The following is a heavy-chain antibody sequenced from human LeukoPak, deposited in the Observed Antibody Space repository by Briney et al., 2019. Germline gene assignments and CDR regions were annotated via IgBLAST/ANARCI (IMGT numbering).Heavy chain of an antibody. CDR2: IYYSGST. CDR3: ARASLGAYNPTYYFDY. Sequence: SETLSLTCTVSGGSISSGDYYWSWIRQPPGKGLEWIGYIYYSGSTYYNPSLKSRVTIPLDMSKNQFSLRLSSVTAADTAMYYCARASLGAYNPTYYFDYWGQGTLVTVSS. J-gene: IGHJ4*02. D-gene: IGHD1-26*01. CDR1: GGSISSGDYY. V-gene: IGHV4-30-4*08.